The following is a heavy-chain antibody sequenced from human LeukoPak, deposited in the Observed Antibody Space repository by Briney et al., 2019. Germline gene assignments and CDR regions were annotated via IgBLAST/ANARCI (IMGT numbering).Heavy chain of an antibody. D-gene: IGHD3-22*01. CDR3: ARLYYYDSSAYYPFDY. CDR1: GYTFPSYW. J-gene: IGHJ4*02. Sequence: GESLKISCKGSGYTFPSYWIGWVRQMPGKGLEWMGIIYPGDSDTRYSPSFQGQVTISADKPISTAYLQWSSLKASDTAMYYCARLYYYDSSAYYPFDYWGQGTLVTVSS. V-gene: IGHV5-51*01. CDR2: IYPGDSDT.